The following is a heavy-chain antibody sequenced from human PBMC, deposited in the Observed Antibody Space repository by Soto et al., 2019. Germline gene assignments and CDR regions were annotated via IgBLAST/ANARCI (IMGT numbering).Heavy chain of an antibody. V-gene: IGHV3-30*18. Sequence: QVQLVESGGGVVQPGRSLRLSCAASGFTFSSLGMHWVRQAPGKGLEWVAIISNEGTGKYYADSVKGRFTISRDNSRNTLDLQLNILRTEDTAVYYCAKEIGDSNDYPLDYWGQGTLVTVSS. CDR1: GFTFSSLG. CDR2: ISNEGTGK. D-gene: IGHD3-16*01. CDR3: AKEIGDSNDYPLDY. J-gene: IGHJ4*02.